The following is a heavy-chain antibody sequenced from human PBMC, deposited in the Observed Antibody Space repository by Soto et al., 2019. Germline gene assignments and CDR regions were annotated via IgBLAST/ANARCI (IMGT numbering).Heavy chain of an antibody. D-gene: IGHD3-10*01. CDR2: IYYSGST. J-gene: IGHJ4*02. Sequence: SETLSLTCTVSGGSISSYYWSWIRQPPGKGLEWIGYIYYSGSTNYNPSLKSRVTISVDTSKNQFSLKLSSVTAADTAVYYCARSNPYYYGSGSYPTGWGQGTLVTVSS. CDR3: ARSNPYYYGSGSYPTG. CDR1: GGSISSYY. V-gene: IGHV4-59*01.